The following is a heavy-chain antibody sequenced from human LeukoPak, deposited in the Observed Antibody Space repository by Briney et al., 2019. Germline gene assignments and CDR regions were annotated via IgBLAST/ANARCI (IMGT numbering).Heavy chain of an antibody. CDR1: GGSFSGYY. J-gene: IGHJ4*02. CDR2: INHSGST. D-gene: IGHD3-10*01. V-gene: IGHV4-34*01. Sequence: PSETLSLTCAVYGGSFSGYYWSWIRQPPGKGLEWIGEINHSGSTNYNPSLKSRATISVDTSKNQFSLKLSSVTAADTAVYYCARVPLWFGEFYSFDYWGQGTLVTVSS. CDR3: ARVPLWFGEFYSFDY.